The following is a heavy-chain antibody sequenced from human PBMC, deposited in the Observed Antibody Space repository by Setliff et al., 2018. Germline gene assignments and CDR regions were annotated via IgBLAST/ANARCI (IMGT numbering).Heavy chain of an antibody. CDR2: MSPVYGIA. CDR3: ARDRKEIVVKPPAASLDY. V-gene: IGHV1-18*01. D-gene: IGHD2-2*01. CDR1: GYTFTNFG. J-gene: IGHJ4*02. Sequence: ASVKVSCKTSGYTFTNFGINWVRQAPGQGLEWMGWMSPVYGIANYARKFQGRVTLTADTSTTTAYLELASLRDDDTAVYYCARDRKEIVVKPPAASLDYWGQGTQVTVSS.